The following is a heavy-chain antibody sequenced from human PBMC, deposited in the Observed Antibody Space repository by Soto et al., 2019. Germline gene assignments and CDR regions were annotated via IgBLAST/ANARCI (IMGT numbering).Heavy chain of an antibody. Sequence: GALRRSGAASVFTLSSYEMNWVRQAPGKGLEWVSYISSSGITIYYADSVKGRFTISRDNAKNSLYLQMNSLRAEDTAVYYCARDRAGGSLYYFDYWGQGTLVTVSS. CDR2: ISSSGITI. J-gene: IGHJ4*02. CDR3: ARDRAGGSLYYFDY. D-gene: IGHD6-19*01. CDR1: VFTLSSYE. V-gene: IGHV3-48*03.